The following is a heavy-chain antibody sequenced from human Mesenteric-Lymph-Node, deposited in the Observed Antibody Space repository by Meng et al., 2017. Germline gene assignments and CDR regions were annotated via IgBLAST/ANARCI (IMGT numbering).Heavy chain of an antibody. V-gene: IGHV3-23*01. CDR3: TRGFRLRYFGWLSDVGDY. D-gene: IGHD3-9*01. CDR1: GFTFSSYA. J-gene: IGHJ4*02. CDR2: ISGSGGST. Sequence: GGSLRLSCAASGFTFSSYAMSWVRQAPGKGLEWVSAISGSGGSTYYADSVKGRFTIARDNAKNSLYLQMNSLRAEDTAVYYCTRGFRLRYFGWLSDVGDYWGQGTLVTVSS.